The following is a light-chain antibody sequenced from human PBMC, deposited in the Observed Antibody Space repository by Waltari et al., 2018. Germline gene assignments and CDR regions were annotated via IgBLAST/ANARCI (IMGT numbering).Light chain of an antibody. J-gene: IGKJ1*01. CDR1: QGISSR. CDR2: DAS. CDR3: QQVNSFPRT. V-gene: IGKV1-12*01. Sequence: DIQMTQSPSSVSASVGDRVTLTCRASQGISSRLAWYQQKPGKAPKLLIYDASSLHSGGPSRFSVSGSGTDVTLTIRSLQPEDFATYYCQQVNSFPRTFGQGTKVEVK.